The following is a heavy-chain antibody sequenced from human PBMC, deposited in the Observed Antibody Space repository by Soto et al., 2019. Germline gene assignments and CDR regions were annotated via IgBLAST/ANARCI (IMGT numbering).Heavy chain of an antibody. J-gene: IGHJ5*02. Sequence: QVQLQESGPGLVKPSETLSLTCTVSGGSVSSGSYYWSWIRQPPGKGLEWIGYIYYSGSTNYNPSLKSRVTISVDTYKTQSSLKLSSVTAADTAVYYCARENYDILTGYYFSWFDPWGQGTLVTVSS. D-gene: IGHD3-9*01. CDR1: GGSVSSGSYY. V-gene: IGHV4-61*01. CDR3: ARENYDILTGYYFSWFDP. CDR2: IYYSGST.